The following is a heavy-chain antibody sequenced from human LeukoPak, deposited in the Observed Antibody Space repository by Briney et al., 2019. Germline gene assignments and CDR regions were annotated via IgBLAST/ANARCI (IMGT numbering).Heavy chain of an antibody. J-gene: IGHJ5*02. Sequence: GGSLRLSCAASGFTFSSYWMHWVRQAPGKGLVWVSRINSDGSSTSYADSVKGRFTISRDNAKNTLYLQMNSLRAEDTAVYYCARAAPILGYCSGGSCYFGFDPWGQGTLVTVSS. CDR2: INSDGSST. CDR3: ARAAPILGYCSGGSCYFGFDP. CDR1: GFTFSSYW. V-gene: IGHV3-74*01. D-gene: IGHD2-15*01.